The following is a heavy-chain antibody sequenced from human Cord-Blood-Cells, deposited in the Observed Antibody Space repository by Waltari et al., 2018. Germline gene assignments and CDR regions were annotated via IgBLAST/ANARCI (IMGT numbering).Heavy chain of an antibody. D-gene: IGHD6-13*01. CDR2: IKSKTEGGTT. CDR1: GFTFSNAW. V-gene: IGHV3-15*01. J-gene: IGHJ3*02. Sequence: EVQLVESGGGLVKPGGSLRLSCAASGFTFSNAWMSWVRQAPGKGLEWVGRIKSKTEGGTTDYAAPVKGRFTISRDDSKNTLYLQMNSLKTEDTAVYYCTTDRAAAPDAFDIWGQGTMVTVSS. CDR3: TTDRAAAPDAFDI.